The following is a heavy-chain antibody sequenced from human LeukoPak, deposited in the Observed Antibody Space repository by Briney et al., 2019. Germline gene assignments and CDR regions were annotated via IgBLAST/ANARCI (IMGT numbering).Heavy chain of an antibody. Sequence: GGSLRLSCAASGFTFINAWMSWVRQAPGKGLEWVGRIKSKTDGGTTDYAAPVKGRFTFSRDDSKNTLYLQMNSLKTEDTAVYYCTTNLYCSSTSCYFDYWGQGTLVTVSS. V-gene: IGHV3-15*01. J-gene: IGHJ4*02. CDR1: GFTFINAW. CDR3: TTNLYCSSTSCYFDY. CDR2: IKSKTDGGTT. D-gene: IGHD2-2*01.